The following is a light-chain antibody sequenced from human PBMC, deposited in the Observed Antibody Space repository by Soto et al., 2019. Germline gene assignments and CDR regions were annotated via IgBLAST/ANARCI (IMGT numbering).Light chain of an antibody. V-gene: IGKV3-15*01. CDR3: QQYNNWPRT. Sequence: EKVMRQSPATLSVSPGERATLSCRASQSVSSNLAWYQQKPGQAPRLLIYGASTRATGIPARFSGSGSGTEFTLTISSLQSEDFGVYYCQQYNNWPRTFGQGTKVDSK. CDR2: GAS. J-gene: IGKJ1*01. CDR1: QSVSSN.